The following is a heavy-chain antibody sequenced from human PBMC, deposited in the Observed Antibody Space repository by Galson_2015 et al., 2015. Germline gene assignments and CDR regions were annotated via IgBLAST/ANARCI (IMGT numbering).Heavy chain of an antibody. D-gene: IGHD1-26*01. CDR2: ISSSSSTI. CDR3: ARDNGDGLVGAPADY. Sequence: SLRLSCAASGFTFSSYSMNWVRQAPGKGLEWVSYISSSSSTIYYADSVKGRFTISRDNAKNSLYLQMNSLRAEDMAVYYCARDNGDGLVGAPADYWGQGTLVTVSS. CDR1: GFTFSSYS. V-gene: IGHV3-48*01. J-gene: IGHJ4*02.